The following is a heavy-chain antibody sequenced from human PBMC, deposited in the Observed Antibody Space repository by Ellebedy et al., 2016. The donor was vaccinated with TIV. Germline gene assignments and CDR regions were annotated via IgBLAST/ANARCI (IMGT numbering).Heavy chain of an antibody. CDR3: GRGRPEDS. Sequence: PGGSLRLSCAASGFTFSSYSMNWVRQAPGKGLEWISYISGSSSAIYYADSVKGRFTISRDNAKNSLYLQMNSLRDEDTAMYYCGRGRPEDSWGQGTLVTVSS. CDR2: ISGSSSAI. CDR1: GFTFSSYS. J-gene: IGHJ4*02. V-gene: IGHV3-48*02.